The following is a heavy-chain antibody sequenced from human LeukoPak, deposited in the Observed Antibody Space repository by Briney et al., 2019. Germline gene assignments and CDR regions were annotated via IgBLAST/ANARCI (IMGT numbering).Heavy chain of an antibody. D-gene: IGHD2-21*01. V-gene: IGHV3-74*01. CDR1: GFTFSSYW. CDR3: ARHWGWKIVALDY. CDR2: INSDGSST. Sequence: GGSLRLSCAASGFTFSSYWMHWVRQAPGKGLVWVSRINSDGSSTSYADSVKGRFTISRDNAKNTLYLQMNSLRAEDTAVYYCARHWGWKIVALDYWGQGTLVTVSS. J-gene: IGHJ4*02.